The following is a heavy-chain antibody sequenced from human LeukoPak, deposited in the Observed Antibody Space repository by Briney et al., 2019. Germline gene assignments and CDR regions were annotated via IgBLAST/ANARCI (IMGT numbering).Heavy chain of an antibody. CDR3: ARGLFLVVAVPFDY. V-gene: IGHV3-7*03. D-gene: IGHD2-15*01. Sequence: GGSLRLSCAASGFTFSSYWMSWVRQAPGKGLEWVANIKQDGSEKYYVDSVKGRFTISRDNAKNSLYLQMNSLRAEDTAVYYCARGLFLVVAVPFDYWGQGTLVTVSS. CDR1: GFTFSSYW. CDR2: IKQDGSEK. J-gene: IGHJ4*02.